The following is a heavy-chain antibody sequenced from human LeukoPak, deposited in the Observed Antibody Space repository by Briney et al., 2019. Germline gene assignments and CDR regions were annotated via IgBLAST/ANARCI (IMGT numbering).Heavy chain of an antibody. J-gene: IGHJ4*02. CDR1: GFMFSNYG. V-gene: IGHV3-30*02. D-gene: IGHD3-10*01. CDR2: IRNDESAK. Sequence: GGSLRLSCVASGFMFSNYGMHWVRQAPGKGLEWVAFIRNDESAKYYADSVKGRFTISRDNAKNTLYLQMTSLRVEDTAVYYCGRGSGVADYWGQGALVTVSS. CDR3: GRGSGVADY.